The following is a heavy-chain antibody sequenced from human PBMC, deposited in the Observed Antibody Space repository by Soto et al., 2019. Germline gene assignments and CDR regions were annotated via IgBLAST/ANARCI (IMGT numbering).Heavy chain of an antibody. J-gene: IGHJ6*02. CDR3: AHLYYYGMDV. CDR1: GGSFSGYY. CDR2: INHSGST. V-gene: IGHV4-34*01. Sequence: SETLSLTCAVYGGSFSGYYWSWIRQPPGKGLEWIGEINHSGSTNYNPSLKSRVTISVDTSKNQFSLKLSSVTAADTAVYYCAHLYYYGMDVWGQGTTVTVSS.